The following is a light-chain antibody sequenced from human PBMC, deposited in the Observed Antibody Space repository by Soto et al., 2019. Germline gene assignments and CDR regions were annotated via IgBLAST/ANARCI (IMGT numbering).Light chain of an antibody. CDR3: RQRYLCPPVT. J-gene: IGKJ5*01. CDR1: PSVTNF. CDR2: GAF. Sequence: DIVLTQSPATLSSSPGERATISCRVSPSVTNFLAWYQQKPGQAPRLLLYGAFTMAPGIPARFSGSGSGTDVTLLISSLQPDDSVISYFRQRYLCPPVTFGQGTRLEIK. V-gene: IGKV3-11*01.